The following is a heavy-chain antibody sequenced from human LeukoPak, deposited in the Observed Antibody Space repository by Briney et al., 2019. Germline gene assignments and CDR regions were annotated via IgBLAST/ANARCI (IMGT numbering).Heavy chain of an antibody. CDR2: ISSGSSYI. Sequence: GGSLRLSCAASGFTFSGYSLNWVRQAPGKGLEWVSSISSGSSYIYYADSVKGRFTISRDNAKNSLYLQMNSLRAEDTAVYYCARSGDYYDSSGRKVFFDYWGQGTLVTVSS. V-gene: IGHV3-21*01. CDR1: GFTFSGYS. J-gene: IGHJ4*02. D-gene: IGHD3-22*01. CDR3: ARSGDYYDSSGRKVFFDY.